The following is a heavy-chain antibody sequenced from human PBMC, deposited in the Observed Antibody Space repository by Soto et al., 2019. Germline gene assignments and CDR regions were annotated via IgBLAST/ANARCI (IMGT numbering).Heavy chain of an antibody. CDR3: ARDTPNSGFDY. J-gene: IGHJ4*02. V-gene: IGHV3-33*01. Sequence: QVQLVESGGGVVQPGRSLRLSCAASGFTFNSYGMHWVRQAPGKGLEWVAVIWYDGSNKYYGDSVKGRFTISRDNSKNTLYLQMNSLRAEDTAVYYCARDTPNSGFDYWGQGTLVTVSS. CDR2: IWYDGSNK. D-gene: IGHD7-27*01. CDR1: GFTFNSYG.